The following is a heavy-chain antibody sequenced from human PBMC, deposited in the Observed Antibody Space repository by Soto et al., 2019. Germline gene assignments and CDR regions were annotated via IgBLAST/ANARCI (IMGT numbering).Heavy chain of an antibody. D-gene: IGHD2-15*01. CDR1: GYIFTAYS. Sequence: QVQLVQSGAEVKKPGASVKVSCKASGYIFTAYSMHWVRQAPGQGLEWMGVVNPSGGSTNYAQKFQGRITMTRDTSTSTVYMDLSSVTSEDTAVYYCVREENCSDGICYSEYFQRWGQGTLVTVSS. J-gene: IGHJ1*01. CDR2: VNPSGGST. CDR3: VREENCSDGICYSEYFQR. V-gene: IGHV1-46*01.